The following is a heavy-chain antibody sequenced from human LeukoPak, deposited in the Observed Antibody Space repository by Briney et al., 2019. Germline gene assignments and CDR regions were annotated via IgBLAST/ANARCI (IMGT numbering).Heavy chain of an antibody. CDR2: MNPNSGDT. Sequence: ASVKVSCKASGYTFTAYYMHWVRQAPGQGLEWMGWMNPNSGDTNYAQNFQDRVTMTRDTSISTAYMELSRLTSDDTAVYYCARSVRQQLVLFDPWGQGTLVTVSS. V-gene: IGHV1-2*02. J-gene: IGHJ5*02. CDR3: ARSVRQQLVLFDP. CDR1: GYTFTAYY. D-gene: IGHD6-13*01.